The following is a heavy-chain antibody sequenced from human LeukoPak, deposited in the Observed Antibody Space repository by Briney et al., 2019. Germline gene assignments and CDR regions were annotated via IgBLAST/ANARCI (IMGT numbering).Heavy chain of an antibody. Sequence: SETLSLTCTVSGGSISSHYWSWIRQPPGKGLEWIGNIYYSGSTNYNPSLKSRVTISVDTSKNQFSLKLSSVTAADTAVYYCAREDSGSPDYWGQGTLVTVSS. CDR2: IYYSGST. V-gene: IGHV4-59*11. CDR1: GGSISSHY. CDR3: AREDSGSPDY. J-gene: IGHJ4*02. D-gene: IGHD3-22*01.